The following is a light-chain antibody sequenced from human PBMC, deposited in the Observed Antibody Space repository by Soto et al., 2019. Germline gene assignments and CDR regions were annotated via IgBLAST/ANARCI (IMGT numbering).Light chain of an antibody. Sequence: QSVLTQPASVSGSPGQSITISCTGTSSDIGAYDFVSWYQQHPDKAPKLMVYEVTIRPSGVSNRFSGSKSGNTASLTISGLQAGDEADYYCSSYTSSSTLYVFGTGTKVTVL. J-gene: IGLJ1*01. V-gene: IGLV2-14*01. CDR3: SSYTSSSTLYV. CDR2: EVT. CDR1: SSDIGAYDF.